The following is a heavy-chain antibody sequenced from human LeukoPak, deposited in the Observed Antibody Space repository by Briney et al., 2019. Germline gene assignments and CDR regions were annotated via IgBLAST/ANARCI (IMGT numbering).Heavy chain of an antibody. CDR3: ARDSHSRQWLGYFDY. V-gene: IGHV3-30-3*01. CDR1: GFTFSSYA. D-gene: IGHD6-19*01. Sequence: GRSLRLSCAASGFTFSSYAMHWVRQAPGKGLEWVAVISYDGSNKYYADSVKGRFTISRDNSKNTLYLQMNSLRAEDTAVYYCARDSHSRQWLGYFDYWGQGTLVTVSS. J-gene: IGHJ4*02. CDR2: ISYDGSNK.